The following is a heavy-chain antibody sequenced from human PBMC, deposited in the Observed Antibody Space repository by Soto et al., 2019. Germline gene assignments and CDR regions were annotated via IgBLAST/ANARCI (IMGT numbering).Heavy chain of an antibody. J-gene: IGHJ4*02. D-gene: IGHD5-18*01. CDR3: ARDGYSYGSGIFDY. V-gene: IGHV3-21*01. CDR2: ISSSSSYI. Sequence: PVGSLRLSCAASGFTFSSYSMNWVRQAPGKGLEWVSSISSSSSYIYYADSVKGRFTISRDNAKNSLYLQMNSLRAEDTAVYYCARDGYSYGSGIFDYWGQGTLVTVSS. CDR1: GFTFSSYS.